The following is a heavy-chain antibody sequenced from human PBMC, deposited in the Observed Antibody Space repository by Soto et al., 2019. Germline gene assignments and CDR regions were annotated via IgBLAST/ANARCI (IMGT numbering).Heavy chain of an antibody. CDR2: IGGSGDST. J-gene: IGHJ6*02. CDR3: AKARKTTVPGARYYYYGMDV. CDR1: GFTFSSYA. V-gene: IGHV3-23*01. D-gene: IGHD4-17*01. Sequence: QAGGSLRLSCAASGFTFSSYAMSWVRQAPGKGLEWVSAIGGSGDSTYYTDSVKGRFTISRDNSKNTLSLQMNSLRAEDTAIYYCAKARKTTVPGARYYYYGMDVWGQGTTVTVSS.